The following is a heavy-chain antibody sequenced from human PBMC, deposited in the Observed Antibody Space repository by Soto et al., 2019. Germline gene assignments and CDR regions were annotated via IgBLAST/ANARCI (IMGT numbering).Heavy chain of an antibody. CDR1: GGSLSSGDYF. D-gene: IGHD2-15*01. J-gene: IGHJ4*02. CDR3: ARGARYCSGGSCRPPFDY. CDR2: ISNSGNT. V-gene: IGHV4-30-4*01. Sequence: SETLSLTCTVSGGSLSSGDYFWTWIRQPPGKGLEWIGHISNSGNTHFSPSLKDRVNISVDTSNNHFSLNLSSVTAADTAVYYCARGARYCSGGSCRPPFDYWGQGTLVTVSS.